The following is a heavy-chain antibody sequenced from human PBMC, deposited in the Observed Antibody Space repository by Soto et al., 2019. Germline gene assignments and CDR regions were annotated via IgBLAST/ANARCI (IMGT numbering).Heavy chain of an antibody. Sequence: GGSLRLSCAASGFTLSTYWMSWVRQAPGKGLEWLANIKQDGSERYYADSVKGRYTISRDNAKNSLFLQMNSLRAEDTAVYYCARQPDYGMDVWGQGTTVTVSS. CDR3: ARQPDYGMDV. CDR2: IKQDGSER. J-gene: IGHJ6*02. V-gene: IGHV3-7*01. CDR1: GFTLSTYW.